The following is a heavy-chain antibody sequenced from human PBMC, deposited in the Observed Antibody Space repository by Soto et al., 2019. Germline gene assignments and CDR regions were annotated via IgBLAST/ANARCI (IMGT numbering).Heavy chain of an antibody. CDR3: AKAQVGSVPDDFDI. Sequence: EVQLLESGGGLVQPGGSLRLSCAASIFTFSSYAMTWVRQAPGKGLEWVSAISGSGATTYYADYVKGRFTISRDNSKNTLYLQMNSLRAEDTALYYCAKAQVGSVPDDFDIWGQGTMVTVSS. CDR2: ISGSGATT. V-gene: IGHV3-23*01. CDR1: IFTFSSYA. D-gene: IGHD1-26*01. J-gene: IGHJ3*02.